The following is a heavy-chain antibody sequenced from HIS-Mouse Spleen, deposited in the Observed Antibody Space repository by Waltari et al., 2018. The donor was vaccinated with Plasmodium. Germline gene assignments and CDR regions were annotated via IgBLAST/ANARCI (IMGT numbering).Heavy chain of an antibody. Sequence: QVQLQQWGAGLLKPSETLSLTCAVYGGSFSGYYWSWIRQPPGKGLEWIGKINHSGSTNDNPSLKSRVTISVDTSKNQFSLKLSSVTAADTAVYYCARVTSSGVYWYFDLWGRGTLVTVSS. D-gene: IGHD3-3*01. CDR2: INHSGST. CDR1: GGSFSGYY. CDR3: ARVTSSGVYWYFDL. V-gene: IGHV4-34*01. J-gene: IGHJ2*01.